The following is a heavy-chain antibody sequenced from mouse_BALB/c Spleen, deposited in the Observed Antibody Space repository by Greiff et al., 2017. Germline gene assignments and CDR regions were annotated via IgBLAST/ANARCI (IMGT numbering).Heavy chain of an antibody. CDR3: ARQTPHWYFDV. J-gene: IGHJ1*01. Sequence: SGPELVKPGASVKISCKASGYSFTGYYMHWVKQSHVKSLEWIGRINPYNGATSYNQNFKDKASLTVDKSSSTAYMELHSLTSEDSAVYYCARQTPHWYFDVWGAGTTVTVSS. CDR2: INPYNGAT. CDR1: GYSFTGYY. V-gene: IGHV1-31*01.